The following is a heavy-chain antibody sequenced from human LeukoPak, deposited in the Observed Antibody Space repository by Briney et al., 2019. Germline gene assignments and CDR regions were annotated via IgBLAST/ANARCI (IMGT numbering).Heavy chain of an antibody. V-gene: IGHV4-39*06. CDR1: GGSIWDNSDY. D-gene: IGHD2-2*01. Sequence: PSETLSLTCTVSGGSIWDNSDYWGWIRQSPGKGLEWFGDIYCSGSTYYNPSLKSRVSMSQDTSKKQFPLKLYSVTAADTAVYYCARWVQGYCSSTSCQQHDAFDIWGQGTMVTVSS. J-gene: IGHJ3*02. CDR3: ARWVQGYCSSTSCQQHDAFDI. CDR2: IYCSGST.